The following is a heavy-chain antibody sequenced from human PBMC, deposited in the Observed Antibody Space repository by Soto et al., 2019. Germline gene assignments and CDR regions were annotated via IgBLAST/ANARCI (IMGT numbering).Heavy chain of an antibody. V-gene: IGHV4-59*01. D-gene: IGHD3-9*01. J-gene: IGHJ3*02. CDR1: GGSFGTYY. Sequence: SETLSLTCTFSGGSFGTYYWAWIRQPPGKGLEWIGYMYYTGNTNYNPSLKSRVTISVGTSKNQYSLKLRSVTAADTAVYFCARYFDWPNAYDIWGQGTMVTVSS. CDR3: ARYFDWPNAYDI. CDR2: MYYTGNT.